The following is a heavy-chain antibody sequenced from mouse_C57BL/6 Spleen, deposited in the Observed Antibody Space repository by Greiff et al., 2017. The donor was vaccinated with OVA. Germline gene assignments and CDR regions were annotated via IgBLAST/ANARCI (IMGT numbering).Heavy chain of an antibody. CDR1: GYSFTGYY. V-gene: IGHV1-42*01. CDR2: INPSTGGT. J-gene: IGHJ3*01. Sequence: EVQLQQSGPELVKPGASVKISCKASGYSFTGYYMNWVKQSPEKSLEWIGEINPSTGGTTYNQKFKAKATLTVDKSSSTAYMQLKSLTSEDSAVYYCATRYPVAYWGQGTLVTVSA. D-gene: IGHD1-1*01. CDR3: ATRYPVAY.